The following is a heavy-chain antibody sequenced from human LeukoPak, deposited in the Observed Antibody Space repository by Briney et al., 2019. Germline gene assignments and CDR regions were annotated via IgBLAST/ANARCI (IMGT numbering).Heavy chain of an antibody. CDR3: ARDLAWGALDY. Sequence: GGSLRLSCEAPGFTFSDYYMIWVRQAPGKGLEWVANINQDESEKYYVDSVKGRFTISRDNAKNSLYLQMNSLRVEDTGVYYCARDLAWGALDYWGQGTLVTVSS. CDR1: GFTFSDYY. CDR2: INQDESEK. D-gene: IGHD7-27*01. V-gene: IGHV3-7*01. J-gene: IGHJ4*02.